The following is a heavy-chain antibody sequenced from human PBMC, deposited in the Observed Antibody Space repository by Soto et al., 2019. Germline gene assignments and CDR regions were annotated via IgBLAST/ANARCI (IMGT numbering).Heavy chain of an antibody. CDR3: ASRSATVLSLTY. CDR2: ISGSFVST. J-gene: IGHJ4*02. Sequence: WGSLRLSCAASGFTFSSYGMHCVRQAPWKGLEWVSTISGSFVSTYYADSVQGRFTVSRDNSKNTLYLQMNSLRAEDTAVYYCASRSATVLSLTYWGPGTQVTVSS. D-gene: IGHD2-8*01. CDR1: GFTFSSYG. V-gene: IGHV3-23*01.